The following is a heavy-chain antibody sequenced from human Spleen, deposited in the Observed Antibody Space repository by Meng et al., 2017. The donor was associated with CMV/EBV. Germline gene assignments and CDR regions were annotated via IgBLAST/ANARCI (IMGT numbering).Heavy chain of an antibody. CDR2: INHSGST. CDR1: GGSFSGYY. Sequence: QVQLQQWGAGLLNPSETLSLNCAVYGGSFSGYYWSWIRQPPGKGLEWIGEINHSGSTNYNPSLKSRVTISVDTSKNQFSLKLSSVTAADTAVYYCARVQPWFDPWGQGTLVTVSS. J-gene: IGHJ5*02. V-gene: IGHV4-34*01. CDR3: ARVQPWFDP. D-gene: IGHD4/OR15-4a*01.